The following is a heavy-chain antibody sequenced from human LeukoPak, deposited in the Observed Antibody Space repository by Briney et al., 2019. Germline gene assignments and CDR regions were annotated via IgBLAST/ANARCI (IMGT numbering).Heavy chain of an antibody. CDR1: GFTFSSYS. CDR3: AKALEVADFDY. D-gene: IGHD2-21*01. Sequence: GGSLRLSCAASGFTFSSYSMTWVRQAPGKGLEWVSYISSSSSTRYYADSVKGRFTISRDNAKNSLYLQMNSLRAEDTAVYYCAKALEVADFDYWGQGTLVTVSS. CDR2: ISSSSSTR. J-gene: IGHJ4*02. V-gene: IGHV3-48*01.